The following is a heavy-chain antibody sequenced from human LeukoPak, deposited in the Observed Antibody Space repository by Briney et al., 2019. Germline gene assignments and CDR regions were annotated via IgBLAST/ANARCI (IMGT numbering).Heavy chain of an antibody. Sequence: SENLSLTCTVSGASISSSYWSWIRQPPGKGLECIAYISNSGSSNCNPSLKSRVTMSGDTSKNQLSLRLSTVTAADTAVYYCARLGAPNAFDVWGQGTMVTVSS. J-gene: IGHJ3*01. CDR1: GASISSSY. V-gene: IGHV4-59*01. CDR2: ISNSGSS. CDR3: ARLGAPNAFDV.